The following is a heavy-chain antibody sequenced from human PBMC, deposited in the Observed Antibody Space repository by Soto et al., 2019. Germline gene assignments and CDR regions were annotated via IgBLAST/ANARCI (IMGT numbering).Heavy chain of an antibody. V-gene: IGHV4-59*01. CDR3: AREVYYGSGSYSYYYYGMDV. Sequence: PSETLSLTCTVSGGSISSYYWSWIRQPPGKGLEWIGYIYYSGSTNYNPSLKSRVTISVDTSKNQFSLKLSSVTAADTAVYYCAREVYYGSGSYSYYYYGMDVWGQGTTVTVSS. CDR2: IYYSGST. CDR1: GGSISSYY. D-gene: IGHD3-10*01. J-gene: IGHJ6*02.